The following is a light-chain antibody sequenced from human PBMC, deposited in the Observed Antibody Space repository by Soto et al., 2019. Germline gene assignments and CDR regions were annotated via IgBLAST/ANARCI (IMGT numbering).Light chain of an antibody. V-gene: IGLV1-44*01. CDR1: SSNIGSFT. CDR2: SND. CDR3: AAWDESLTGLYV. J-gene: IGLJ1*01. Sequence: QSVLTQPPSASGTPGQRVTISCSGSSSNIGSFTVNWYQQLPGAAPKLLIYSNDQRPSGVPDRFSGSKSGTSASLAISGLQSEDEADYYCAAWDESLTGLYVFGTGTKLTVL.